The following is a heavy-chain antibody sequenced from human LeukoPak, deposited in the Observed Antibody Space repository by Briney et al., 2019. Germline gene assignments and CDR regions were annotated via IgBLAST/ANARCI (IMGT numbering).Heavy chain of an antibody. Sequence: PGGSLRLSCAASGFTFSSYAMHWVRQAPGKGLEWVAAISYDGSNKYYADSVKGRFTISRDNSKNTLYLQMNSLRAEDTAVYYCARDITMVRGVLPDWGQGTLVTVSS. CDR3: ARDITMVRGVLPD. V-gene: IGHV3-30-3*01. CDR1: GFTFSSYA. J-gene: IGHJ4*02. CDR2: ISYDGSNK. D-gene: IGHD3-10*01.